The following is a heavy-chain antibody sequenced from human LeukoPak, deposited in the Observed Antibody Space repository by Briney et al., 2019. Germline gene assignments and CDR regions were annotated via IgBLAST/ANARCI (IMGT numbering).Heavy chain of an antibody. CDR2: ISGSGGST. J-gene: IGHJ6*02. CDR1: GFTFSSFA. V-gene: IGHV3-23*01. Sequence: GGSLRLSCAASGFTFSSFAMSWVRQAPGKGLEWVSAISGSGGSTYYADSVKGRFTISRDNSKNTLYLQMNSLRAEDTAVYYCAKTVYYYYYGMDVWGQGTTVTVSS. CDR3: AKTVYYYYYGMDV.